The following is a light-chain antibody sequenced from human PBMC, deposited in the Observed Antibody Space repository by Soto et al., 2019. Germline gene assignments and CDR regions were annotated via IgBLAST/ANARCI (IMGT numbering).Light chain of an antibody. CDR2: KAS. Sequence: TQSPGTLSLSPGERGTLSCRASQSISNWLAWYQQKPGKAPKLLIYKASSLESGVPSWFSGSGSGSDFTLTISSLQPDDLATYYCQQYYSYSRRFGQGTKVVIK. J-gene: IGKJ1*01. CDR3: QQYYSYSRR. V-gene: IGKV1-5*03. CDR1: QSISNW.